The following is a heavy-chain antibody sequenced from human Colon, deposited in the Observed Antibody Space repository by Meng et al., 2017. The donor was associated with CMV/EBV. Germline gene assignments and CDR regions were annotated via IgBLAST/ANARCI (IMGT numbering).Heavy chain of an antibody. CDR3: VREDGVVASRGNRFDP. D-gene: IGHD3-10*01. Sequence: GGSLRLSCAASGFTFSSYAMSWVRQAPGKGLEWVSAISGSGGSTYYADSVKGRFTVSRDNARNTLYLQMNTLRAEDTAVYYCVREDGVVASRGNRFDPWGQGTLVTVSS. CDR1: GFTFSSYA. CDR2: ISGSGGST. J-gene: IGHJ5*02. V-gene: IGHV3-23*01.